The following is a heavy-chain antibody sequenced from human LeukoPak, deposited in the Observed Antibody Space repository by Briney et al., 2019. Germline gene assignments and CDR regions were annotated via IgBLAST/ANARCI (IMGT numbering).Heavy chain of an antibody. CDR3: ARVNDFWSGYNWFDP. CDR1: GGSVSSGSYY. V-gene: IGHV4-61*02. D-gene: IGHD3-3*01. Sequence: SQTLSLTCTVSGGSVSSGSYYWSWIRQPAGKGLEWIGRIYTSGSTNYNPSLKSRVTTSVDTSKNQFSLKLSSVTAADTAVYYCARVNDFWSGYNWFDPWGQGTLVTVSS. CDR2: IYTSGST. J-gene: IGHJ5*02.